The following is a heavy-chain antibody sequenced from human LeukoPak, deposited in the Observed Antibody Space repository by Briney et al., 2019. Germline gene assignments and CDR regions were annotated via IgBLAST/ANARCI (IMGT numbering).Heavy chain of an antibody. CDR3: ANSRYASLTIQYYFDY. J-gene: IGHJ4*02. CDR2: ISSGSSYI. Sequence: GGSLRLSCAASGFTFSDYSMHWVRQAPGKGLEWVSSISSGSSYIFYADSVKGRFTISRDNAKSSLYLQLNSLRADDTAVYYCANSRYASLTIQYYFDYWGQGTLVTVSS. V-gene: IGHV3-21*01. CDR1: GFTFSDYS. D-gene: IGHD2-8*01.